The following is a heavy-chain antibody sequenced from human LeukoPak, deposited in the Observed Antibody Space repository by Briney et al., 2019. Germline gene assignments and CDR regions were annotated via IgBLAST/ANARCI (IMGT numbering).Heavy chain of an antibody. J-gene: IGHJ4*02. CDR1: GFTFSSYS. D-gene: IGHD6-19*01. CDR3: ARGEAVAVDY. CDR2: ISSSSSTI. V-gene: IGHV3-48*04. Sequence: QPGGSLRLSCAASGFTFSSYSMNWVRQAPGKGLEWVSYISSSSSTIYYADSVKGRFTISRDNAKNSLYLQMNSLRAEDTAVYYCARGEAVAVDYWGQGTLVTVSS.